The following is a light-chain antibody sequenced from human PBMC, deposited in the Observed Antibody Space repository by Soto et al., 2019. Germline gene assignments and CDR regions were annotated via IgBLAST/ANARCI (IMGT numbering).Light chain of an antibody. CDR3: LSFDSSLSVV. CDR2: GNT. V-gene: IGLV1-40*01. CDR1: SSNIGAGYD. J-gene: IGLJ2*01. Sequence: QSVLTQPPSVSGAPGQRVTISSTGSSSNIGAGYDVHWYQQLPRRAPKLLIYGNTNRPSGVPDRFSGAKSGTSASLAISGLQAEDEADYYCLSFDSSLSVVFGGGTKLTVL.